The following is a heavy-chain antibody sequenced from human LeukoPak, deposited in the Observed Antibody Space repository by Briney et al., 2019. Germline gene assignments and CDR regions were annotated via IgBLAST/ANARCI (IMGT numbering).Heavy chain of an antibody. CDR3: ARNSLGWFGCPYNWFDP. Sequence: SETLSLTCAVYGGSFSGYYWSWIRQPPGKGLEWIGEINHSGSTNYNPSLKSRVTISVDTSKNQFSLKLSSVTAADTAVYYCARNSLGWFGCPYNWFDPWGQGTLVTVTS. CDR2: INHSGST. D-gene: IGHD3-10*01. J-gene: IGHJ5*02. V-gene: IGHV4-34*01. CDR1: GGSFSGYY.